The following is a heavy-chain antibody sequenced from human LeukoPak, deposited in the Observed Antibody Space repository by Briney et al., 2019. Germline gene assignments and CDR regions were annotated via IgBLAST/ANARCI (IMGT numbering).Heavy chain of an antibody. CDR1: GFTFGNYD. V-gene: IGHV3-13*01. CDR2: IWLAGDT. CDR3: ARAGVTMVRGLDYGMDV. J-gene: IGHJ6*02. Sequence: GGSLRLSCEASGFTFGNYDMYWVRHVPGKGLEWVAAIWLAGDTHYPGSLKGRFTISRENAQNSLYLQMNSLTAGDTAVYYCARAGVTMVRGLDYGMDVWGQGTTVTVFS. D-gene: IGHD3-10*01.